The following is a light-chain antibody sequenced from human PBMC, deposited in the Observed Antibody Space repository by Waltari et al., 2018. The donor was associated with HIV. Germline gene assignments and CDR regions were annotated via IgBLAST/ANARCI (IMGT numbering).Light chain of an antibody. V-gene: IGLV2-8*01. J-gene: IGLJ2*01. Sequence: QSALTQPPSASGSPGQPVPIACTGTSSDVGGYNYVSWYQPYPGKAPKLMIYEVTKRPSGVPDRFPGSKSGNTASLTVSGLQDEDEADYYCSSYAGSNNYVVFGGGTRLTVL. CDR1: SSDVGGYNY. CDR2: EVT. CDR3: SSYAGSNNYVV.